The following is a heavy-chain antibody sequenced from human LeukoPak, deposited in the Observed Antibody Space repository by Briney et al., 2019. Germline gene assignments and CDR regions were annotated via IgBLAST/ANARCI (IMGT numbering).Heavy chain of an antibody. CDR2: ISYDESYR. Sequence: GGSLRLSCAASGFTFSTYAMPWVRQAPGKGLEWVALISYDESYRYYADSVKGRFTISRDNSKNTLYLQMNSLRAEDTAVYYCAKGELRGYFDYWGQGTLVTVSS. J-gene: IGHJ4*02. CDR1: GFTFSTYA. D-gene: IGHD1-26*01. CDR3: AKGELRGYFDY. V-gene: IGHV3-30-3*01.